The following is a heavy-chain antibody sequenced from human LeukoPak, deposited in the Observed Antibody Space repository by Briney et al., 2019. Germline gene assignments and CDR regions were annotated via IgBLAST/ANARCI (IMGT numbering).Heavy chain of an antibody. CDR2: ISAYNGDT. Sequence: GASVKVSCKASGYIFISYSISWVRQAPGQGLEWMGWISAYNGDTNYAQKFQGRLTMTTDTSTSTAYMELRSLRSDDTALYYCARDTVHDYGGNEPFDYWGQGTLVTVSS. V-gene: IGHV1-18*01. J-gene: IGHJ4*02. CDR3: ARDTVHDYGGNEPFDY. CDR1: GYIFISYS. D-gene: IGHD4-23*01.